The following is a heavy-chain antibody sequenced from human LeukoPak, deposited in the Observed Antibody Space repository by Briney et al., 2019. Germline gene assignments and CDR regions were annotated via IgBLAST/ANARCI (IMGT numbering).Heavy chain of an antibody. CDR3: ARDFWFNGDYAEYFQH. Sequence: GGSLRLSCAASGFTFSSYAMSWVRQAPGKGLEWVSVIYSGGSTYYADSVKGRFTISRDNSKNTLYLQMNSLRAEDTAVYYCARDFWFNGDYAEYFQHWGQGTLVTVSS. D-gene: IGHD4-17*01. J-gene: IGHJ1*01. CDR1: GFTFSSYA. CDR2: IYSGGST. V-gene: IGHV3-53*01.